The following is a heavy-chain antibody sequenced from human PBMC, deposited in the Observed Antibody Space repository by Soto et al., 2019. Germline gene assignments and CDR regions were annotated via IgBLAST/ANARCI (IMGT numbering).Heavy chain of an antibody. V-gene: IGHV1-3*01. CDR1: GYTFTSYA. CDR2: INAGNGNT. Sequence: QVQLVQSGAEVKKPGASVKVSCKASGYTFTSYAMHWVRQAPGQRLEWMGWINAGNGNTKYSQKFQGRVTITRDTSASTAYMELSSLRSDDTAVYYCARGGYYDFWSGYSYWFDPWGQGTLVTVSS. J-gene: IGHJ5*02. CDR3: ARGGYYDFWSGYSYWFDP. D-gene: IGHD3-3*01.